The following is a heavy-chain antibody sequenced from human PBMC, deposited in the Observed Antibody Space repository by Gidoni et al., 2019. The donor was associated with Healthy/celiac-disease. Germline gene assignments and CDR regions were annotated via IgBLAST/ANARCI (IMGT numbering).Heavy chain of an antibody. CDR1: GFTFSSYS. D-gene: IGHD3-22*01. J-gene: IGHJ6*02. V-gene: IGHV3-21*01. CDR3: AGDLGDYDSSGYSIYGMDV. CDR2: ISSSSSYI. Sequence: VESGGGLVKPGGSLRLSCAASGFTFSSYSMNWVRQAPGKGLEWVSSISSSSSYIYYADSVKGRFTISRDNAKNSLYLKMNSLRAEDTAVYYCAGDLGDYDSSGYSIYGMDVWGQGTTVTVSS.